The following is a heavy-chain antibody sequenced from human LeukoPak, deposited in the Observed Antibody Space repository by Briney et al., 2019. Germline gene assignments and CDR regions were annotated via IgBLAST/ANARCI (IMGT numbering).Heavy chain of an antibody. CDR3: ARDQDCSSTSCYVYFDY. V-gene: IGHV1-3*01. J-gene: IGHJ4*02. Sequence: GASVKVSCKASGFTFTSYAMHWVRQAPGQRLEWMGWINAGNGNTKYSQKFQGRVTITRDTSASTAYMELSSLRSEDTAVYYCARDQDCSSTSCYVYFDYWGQGTLVTVSS. CDR1: GFTFTSYA. D-gene: IGHD2-2*01. CDR2: INAGNGNT.